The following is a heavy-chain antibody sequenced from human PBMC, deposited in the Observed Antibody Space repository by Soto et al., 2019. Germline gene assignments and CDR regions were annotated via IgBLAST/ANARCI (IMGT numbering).Heavy chain of an antibody. V-gene: IGHV1-69*06. Sequence: SVKVSCKASGGTFSSYAISWVRQAPGQGREWMGGIIPIFGTANYAQKFQGRVTITADKSTSTAYMELSSLRSEDTAVYYCARSHYDYVWGSYRHYFDYWGQGXLVPVSS. J-gene: IGHJ4*02. D-gene: IGHD3-16*02. CDR2: IIPIFGTA. CDR3: ARSHYDYVWGSYRHYFDY. CDR1: GGTFSSYA.